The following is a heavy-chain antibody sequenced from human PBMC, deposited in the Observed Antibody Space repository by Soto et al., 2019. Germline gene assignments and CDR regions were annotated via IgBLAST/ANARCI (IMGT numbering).Heavy chain of an antibody. CDR3: ARSVVLVAATPGFDY. CDR1: GGSFSGYY. D-gene: IGHD2-15*01. Sequence: SETLSLTCAVYGGSFSGYYWSWIRQPPGKGLEWIGEINHSGSTNYNPSLKSRVTISVDTSKNQFSLKLSSVTAADTAVYYCARSVVLVAATPGFDYWGQGTLVTVSS. V-gene: IGHV4-34*01. CDR2: INHSGST. J-gene: IGHJ4*02.